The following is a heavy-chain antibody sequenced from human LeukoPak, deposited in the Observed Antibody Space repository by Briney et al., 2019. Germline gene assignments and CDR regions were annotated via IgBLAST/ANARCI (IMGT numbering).Heavy chain of an antibody. J-gene: IGHJ2*01. CDR3: ARDRPRYFDL. V-gene: IGHV3-7*01. CDR2: IKHDGSEK. CDR1: GFTFSSYW. Sequence: PGGSLRLSCAASGFTFSSYWMSWVRQAPGKGLEWVANIKHDGSEKYYVDSVKGRFTVTRDNDKNSLYLQMTSLRAEDTAVYYCARDRPRYFDLWGRGTLVTVSS.